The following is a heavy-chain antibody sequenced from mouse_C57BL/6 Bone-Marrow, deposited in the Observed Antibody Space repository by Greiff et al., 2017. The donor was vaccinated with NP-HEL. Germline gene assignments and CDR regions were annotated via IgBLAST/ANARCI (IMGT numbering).Heavy chain of an antibody. CDR2: ISSGGSYT. Sequence: EVQVVESGGDLVKPGGSLKLSCAASGFTFSSYGMSWVRQTPDKRLEWVATISSGGSYTYYPDSVKGRFTISRDNAKNTLYLQMSSLKSEDTAMYYCARQLPWYFDVWGTGTTVTVSS. D-gene: IGHD5-5*01. CDR3: ARQLPWYFDV. CDR1: GFTFSSYG. V-gene: IGHV5-6*01. J-gene: IGHJ1*03.